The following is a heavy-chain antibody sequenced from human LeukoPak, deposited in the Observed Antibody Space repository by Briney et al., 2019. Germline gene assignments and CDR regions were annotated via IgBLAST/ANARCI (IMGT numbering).Heavy chain of an antibody. CDR3: TGNYYGSGSYADFDY. D-gene: IGHD3-10*01. J-gene: IGHJ4*02. V-gene: IGHV3-73*01. Sequence: GGSLRLSCAASGFTFSSYSMNWVRQASGKGLEWVGRIRSTANGYATAYAASVKGRFTISRDDSKNTAYLQMDSLKTEDTAVYYCTGNYYGSGSYADFDYWGQGTLVTVSS. CDR2: IRSTANGYAT. CDR1: GFTFSSYS.